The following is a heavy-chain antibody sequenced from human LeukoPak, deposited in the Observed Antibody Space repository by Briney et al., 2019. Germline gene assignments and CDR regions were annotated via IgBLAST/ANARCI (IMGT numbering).Heavy chain of an antibody. J-gene: IGHJ4*02. CDR3: ARGAYDSSGYFFWFDY. V-gene: IGHV1-69*01. D-gene: IGHD3-22*01. CDR1: GGTFSSYA. Sequence: ASVKVSCKASGGTFSSYAISWVRQAPGQGLEWMGGIIPIFGTANYAQKFQGRVTITADESTSTAHMELSSLRSEDTAVYYCARGAYDSSGYFFWFDYWGQGTLVTVSS. CDR2: IIPIFGTA.